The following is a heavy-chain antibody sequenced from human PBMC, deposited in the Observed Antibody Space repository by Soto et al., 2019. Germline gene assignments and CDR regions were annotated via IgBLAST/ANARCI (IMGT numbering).Heavy chain of an antibody. CDR3: AHGSCSSADCYPNPFLDY. CDR1: GFSLSTTAEG. J-gene: IGHJ4*02. Sequence: QITLKESGPTLVKPTQTLTLTCTFSGFSLSTTAEGVGWIRQPPGKALEWLALIYWDDDERYSPSLKSRLTITKVTSKNQVVLTMTNVEPVDTATYYCAHGSCSSADCYPNPFLDYWGQGILVTVSS. D-gene: IGHD2-2*01. V-gene: IGHV2-5*02. CDR2: IYWDDDE.